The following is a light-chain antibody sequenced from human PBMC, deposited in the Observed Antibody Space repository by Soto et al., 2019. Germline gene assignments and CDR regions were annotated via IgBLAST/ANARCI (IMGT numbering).Light chain of an antibody. CDR2: SNN. J-gene: IGLJ2*01. Sequence: QSVVTQPPSASGTPGQRVTISCSGSSSNIGSNYVYWYQQVPGTAPKLLIYSNNQRPSGVPDRFSGSRSGTSASLVISGLRSEDEAHYHCSAWDDSLSGRVFGGGTKVTVL. CDR1: SSNIGSNY. CDR3: SAWDDSLSGRV. V-gene: IGLV1-47*02.